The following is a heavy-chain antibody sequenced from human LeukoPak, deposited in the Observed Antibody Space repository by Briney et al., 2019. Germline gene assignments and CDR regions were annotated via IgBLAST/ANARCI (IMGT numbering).Heavy chain of an antibody. CDR1: GFTFSSYW. J-gene: IGHJ2*01. D-gene: IGHD2-15*01. CDR2: ISSGSGTI. CDR3: ARDRAAPTWYFDL. Sequence: GGSLRLSCAASGFTFSSYWMSWLRQAPGKGLEWISYISSGSGTIYYADSVKCRFTISRDNGKNSLYLQMSSLRVEDTAVYYCARDRAAPTWYFDLWGRGTLVTVSS. V-gene: IGHV3-48*01.